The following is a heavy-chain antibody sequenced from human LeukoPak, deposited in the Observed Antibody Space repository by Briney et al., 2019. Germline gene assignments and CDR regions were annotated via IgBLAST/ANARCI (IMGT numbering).Heavy chain of an antibody. CDR3: ARGVVVPAAGNNWFDP. Sequence: GASVKVSCKASGYTFTGYYMHWVRQAPGQALEWMGWINPNSGGTNYAQKFQGRVTMTRDTSISTAYMELSRLRSDDTAVYYCARGVVVPAAGNNWFDPWGQGTLVTVSS. CDR1: GYTFTGYY. J-gene: IGHJ5*02. CDR2: INPNSGGT. D-gene: IGHD2-2*01. V-gene: IGHV1-2*02.